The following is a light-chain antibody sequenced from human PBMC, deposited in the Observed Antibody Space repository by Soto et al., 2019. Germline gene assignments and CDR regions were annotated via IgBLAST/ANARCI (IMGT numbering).Light chain of an antibody. CDR2: DAS. V-gene: IGKV1-5*01. CDR1: QSVSSW. CDR3: QQYYTYPLT. J-gene: IGKJ4*01. Sequence: DIQMTQSPSTLSASVGDRVTITCRASQSVSSWLAWYQQRPGKAPELLIYDASTLESGVPSRFSGSGSGTDFTLTISSLQPDDSATYDCQQYYTYPLTFGGGTRVEIK.